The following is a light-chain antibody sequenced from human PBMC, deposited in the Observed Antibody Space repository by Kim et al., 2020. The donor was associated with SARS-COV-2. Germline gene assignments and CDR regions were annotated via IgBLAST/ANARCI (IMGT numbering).Light chain of an antibody. CDR1: KMGDKN. J-gene: IGLJ2*01. CDR2: KDS. V-gene: IGLV3-1*01. CDR3: QAWDSSVV. Sequence: GSPEQTGSINCSEDKMGDKNECWYQQKPGQSPILVIYKDSKRPSRNPARFSGSNSGNTDTLIISGTQAMDKADYYCQAWDSSVVFGGGTQLTVL.